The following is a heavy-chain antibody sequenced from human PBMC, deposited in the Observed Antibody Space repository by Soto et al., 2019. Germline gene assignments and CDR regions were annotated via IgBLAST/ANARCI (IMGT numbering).Heavy chain of an antibody. Sequence: EVQLVESGGGLVQPGRSLRLSCAASGFTFDDYAMHWVRQVPGKGLEWVSGINWNSGSIGYGDSVKGRFASSRDNAKNSLPLQMNSLSAENTAFYYCVKDESINWYSAHFRHWGQGTLVTVSS. CDR2: INWNSGSI. CDR3: VKDESINWYSAHFRH. J-gene: IGHJ1*01. V-gene: IGHV3-9*01. D-gene: IGHD6-13*01. CDR1: GFTFDDYA.